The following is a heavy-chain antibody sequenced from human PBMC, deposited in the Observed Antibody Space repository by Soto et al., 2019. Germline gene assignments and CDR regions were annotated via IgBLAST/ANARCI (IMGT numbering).Heavy chain of an antibody. CDR3: ARDRSSSWYYDAFHI. CDR2: IRSSTSYI. CDR1: GFSFSDYS. V-gene: IGHV3-21*01. D-gene: IGHD6-13*01. J-gene: IGHJ3*02. Sequence: PGGSLRLSCAASGFSFSDYSVNWVRQAPGKGLEWVSSIRSSTSYIYYADSVKGRFTISRDNAKNSLYLQMNSLRAEDTAVYYCARDRSSSWYYDAFHIWGQGTMVTVS.